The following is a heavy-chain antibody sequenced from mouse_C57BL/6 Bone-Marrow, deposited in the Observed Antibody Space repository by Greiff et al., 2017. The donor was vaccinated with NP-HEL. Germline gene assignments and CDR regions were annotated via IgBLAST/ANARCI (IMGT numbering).Heavy chain of an antibody. CDR3: ARSGYYYGSSPWFAY. Sequence: QVQLQQPGAELVKPGASVKLSCKASGYTFTSYWMHWVKQRPGRGLEWIGRLDPNSGGTKSNAKLKSKATLPVDKPSRTAYMQLSSLTSEDSAVYYCARSGYYYGSSPWFAYWGQGTLVTVSA. CDR1: GYTFTSYW. J-gene: IGHJ3*01. CDR2: LDPNSGGT. D-gene: IGHD1-1*01. V-gene: IGHV1-72*01.